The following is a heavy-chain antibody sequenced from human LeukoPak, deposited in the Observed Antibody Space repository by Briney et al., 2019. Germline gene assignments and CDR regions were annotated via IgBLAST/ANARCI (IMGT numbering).Heavy chain of an antibody. CDR1: GFTFSSYA. D-gene: IGHD4-17*01. CDR2: ISYDGSNK. V-gene: IGHV3-30-3*01. CDR3: ARDYGDYNAEYFQH. J-gene: IGHJ1*01. Sequence: GRSLRLSCAASGFTFSSYAMHWVRQAPGKGLEWVAVISYDGSNKYYADSVKGRFTISRDNSKNTLYLQMNSLRAEDTAVYYCARDYGDYNAEYFQHWGQGTLVTVSP.